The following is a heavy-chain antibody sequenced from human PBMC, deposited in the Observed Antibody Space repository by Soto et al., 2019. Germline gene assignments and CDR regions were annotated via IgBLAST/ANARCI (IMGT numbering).Heavy chain of an antibody. CDR1: GFTFSSYW. Sequence: PGGSLRLSCAASGFTFSSYWMSWVRQAPGKGLEWVANIKQDGSEKYYVDSVKGRFTISRDNAKNSLYLQMNSLRAEDTAVYYCARLDYYDSSAPEDYWGQGTLVTVSS. J-gene: IGHJ4*02. CDR3: ARLDYYDSSAPEDY. CDR2: IKQDGSEK. V-gene: IGHV3-7*03. D-gene: IGHD3-22*01.